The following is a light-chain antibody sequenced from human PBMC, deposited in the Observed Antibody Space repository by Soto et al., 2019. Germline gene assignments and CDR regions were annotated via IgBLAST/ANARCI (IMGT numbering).Light chain of an antibody. CDR2: ASS. J-gene: IGKJ5*01. V-gene: IGKV3-20*01. CDR3: QLYGISPH. Sequence: DIVLTQSPGTLSLSPGERATLSCKTSQSSGSNFLAWYQHKPGQAPRLLIYASSNRATGIPDRFSGSASGTHLTITIQRLEPEDFAVYYCQLYGISPHFGQGTRRETK. CDR1: QSSGSNF.